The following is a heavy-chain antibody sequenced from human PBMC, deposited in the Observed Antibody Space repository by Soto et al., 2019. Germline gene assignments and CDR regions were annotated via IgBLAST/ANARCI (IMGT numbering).Heavy chain of an antibody. CDR3: ARDRFYSSGWKWFDP. CDR2: ISAYNGNT. V-gene: IGHV1-18*01. Sequence: ASVKVSCKASGYTFTSYGISWVRQAPGQGLEWMGWISAYNGNTNYAQKLQGRVTMTTDTSTSTAYVELRSLRSDDTAVYYCARDRFYSSGWKWFDPWGQGTLVTVSS. J-gene: IGHJ5*02. CDR1: GYTFTSYG. D-gene: IGHD6-19*01.